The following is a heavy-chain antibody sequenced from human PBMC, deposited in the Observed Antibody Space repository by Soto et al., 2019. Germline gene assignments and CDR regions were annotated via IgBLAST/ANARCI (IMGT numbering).Heavy chain of an antibody. Sequence: ASVKVSCKASGYTFTGYYMHWVRQAPGQGLEWMGWINPNSGGTNYAQKFQGRVTMTRDTSISTAYMELSRLRSDDTAVYYCASMSRAGSGWYGEDYWGQGTLVTVYS. J-gene: IGHJ4*02. D-gene: IGHD6-19*01. V-gene: IGHV1-2*02. CDR2: INPNSGGT. CDR1: GYTFTGYY. CDR3: ASMSRAGSGWYGEDY.